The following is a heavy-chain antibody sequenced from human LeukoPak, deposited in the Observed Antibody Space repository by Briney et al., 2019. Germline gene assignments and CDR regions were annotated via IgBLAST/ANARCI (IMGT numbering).Heavy chain of an antibody. V-gene: IGHV1-2*02. D-gene: IGHD2-15*01. Sequence: GASVKVSCKASGYTFTGYYMHWVRQAPGQGLEWMGWINPNSGGTNYAQKFQGRVTMTRDTSISTAYMELSRLRSDDTAVYYCARGGGVYCSGGSCYSYDASDIWGQGTMVTVSS. J-gene: IGHJ3*02. CDR3: ARGGGVYCSGGSCYSYDASDI. CDR1: GYTFTGYY. CDR2: INPNSGGT.